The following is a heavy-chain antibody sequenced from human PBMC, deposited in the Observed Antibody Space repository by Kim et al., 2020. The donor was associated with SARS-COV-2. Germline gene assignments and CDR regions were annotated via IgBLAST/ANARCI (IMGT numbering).Heavy chain of an antibody. CDR2: ISAYNGNT. CDR3: ARDSHVDIVATTNDNYYYYYYGMDV. CDR1: GYTFTSYG. J-gene: IGHJ6*02. V-gene: IGHV1-18*04. Sequence: ASVKVSCKASGYTFTSYGISWVRQAPGQGLEWMGWISAYNGNTNYAQKLQGRVTMTTDTSTSTAYMELRSLRSDDTAVYYCARDSHVDIVATTNDNYYYYYYGMDVWGQGTTVTVSS. D-gene: IGHD5-12*01.